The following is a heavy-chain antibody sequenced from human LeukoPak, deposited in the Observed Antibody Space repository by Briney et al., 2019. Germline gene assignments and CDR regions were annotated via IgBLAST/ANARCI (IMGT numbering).Heavy chain of an antibody. V-gene: IGHV4-30-2*01. J-gene: IGHJ4*02. CDR1: GGSISSGGYS. D-gene: IGHD3-22*01. Sequence: SETLSLTCAVSGGSISSGGYSWSWIRQPPGKGLEWIGYIYHSGSTYYNPSLKSRVTISVDRSKNQFSLKLSSVTAADTAVYYCARVRRGEYDSSGRWGGYYFDYWGQGTLVTVSS. CDR3: ARVRRGEYDSSGRWGGYYFDY. CDR2: IYHSGST.